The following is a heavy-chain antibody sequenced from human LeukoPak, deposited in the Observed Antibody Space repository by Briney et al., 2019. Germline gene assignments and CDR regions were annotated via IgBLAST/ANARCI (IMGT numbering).Heavy chain of an antibody. J-gene: IGHJ4*02. CDR1: GGSFSGYY. CDR2: INHSRST. D-gene: IGHD5-24*01. CDR3: ARRSGGWLQSGSFDY. Sequence: SETLSLTCAVYGGSFSGYYWSWIRQPPGKGLEWIGEINHSRSTNYNPSLKSRVTISLDTSKNQFSLKLSSVTAADTAVYYCARRSGGWLQSGSFDYWGQGTLVTVSS. V-gene: IGHV4-34*01.